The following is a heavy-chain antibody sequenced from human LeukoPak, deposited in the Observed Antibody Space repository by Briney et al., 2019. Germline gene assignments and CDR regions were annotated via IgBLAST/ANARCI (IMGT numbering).Heavy chain of an antibody. CDR2: FDPEDGKT. Sequence: ASAKVSCKVSGYTLTELSIHSVRQAPGKGLEWMGGFDPEDGKTIYAQKFQGRVTMTEDTSTDTAYMELSSLRSEDTAVYYCATSCPNWSYVSPVSDCWGQGTLVTVSS. CDR3: ATSCPNWSYVSPVSDC. V-gene: IGHV1-24*01. CDR1: GYTLTELS. D-gene: IGHD1-7*01. J-gene: IGHJ4*02.